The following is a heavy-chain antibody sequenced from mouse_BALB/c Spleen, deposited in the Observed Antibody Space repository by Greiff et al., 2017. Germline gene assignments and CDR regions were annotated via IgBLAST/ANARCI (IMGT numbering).Heavy chain of an antibody. Sequence: EVKLMESGGGLVKPGGSLKLSCAASGFAFSSYDMSWVRQTPEKRLEWVAYISSGGGSTYYPDTVKGRFTISRDNAKNTLYLQMSSLKSEDTAMYYCARPDGYYFDYWGQGTTLTVSS. D-gene: IGHD2-3*01. V-gene: IGHV5-12-1*01. CDR2: ISSGGGST. CDR3: ARPDGYYFDY. CDR1: GFAFSSYD. J-gene: IGHJ2*01.